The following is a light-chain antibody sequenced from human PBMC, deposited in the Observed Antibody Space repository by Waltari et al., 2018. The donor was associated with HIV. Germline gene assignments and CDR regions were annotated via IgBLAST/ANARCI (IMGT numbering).Light chain of an antibody. CDR1: SRDVGSYKV. J-gene: IGLJ3*02. CDR2: EDN. Sequence: QSALPQPASVSGSPGQSITISCTGTSRDVGSYKVVSWYQQHPGKAPKLMIYEDNKRPSGVSNRFSGSKSGNTASLTISGLQAEDEADYYCCSYTGSTTWVFGGGTKLTVL. V-gene: IGLV2-23*01. CDR3: CSYTGSTTWV.